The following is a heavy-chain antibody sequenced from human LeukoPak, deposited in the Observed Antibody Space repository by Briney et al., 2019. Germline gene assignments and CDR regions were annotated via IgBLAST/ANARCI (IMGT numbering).Heavy chain of an antibody. V-gene: IGHV1-69*01. CDR2: IIPIFGTA. D-gene: IGHD1-26*01. CDR3: ASPGVYSGSYLAYYYGMDV. Sequence: SVKVSCKASGGTFSSYAISWVRQAPGQGLEWMGGIIPIFGTANYAQKFQGRVTITADESTSTAYMELSSLRSEDTAVYYCASPGVYSGSYLAYYYGMDVWGQGTTVTVSS. J-gene: IGHJ6*02. CDR1: GGTFSSYA.